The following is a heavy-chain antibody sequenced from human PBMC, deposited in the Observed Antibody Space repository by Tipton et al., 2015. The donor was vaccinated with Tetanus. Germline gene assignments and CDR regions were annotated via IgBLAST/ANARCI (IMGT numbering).Heavy chain of an antibody. CDR1: GASSSGFY. V-gene: IGHV4-34*01. J-gene: IGHJ4*02. Sequence: LRLSCAVYGASSSGFYWSWIRQPPGKGLQWIGEVNHRGGSSYNPFLKSRATMSVDTSKNQFSLNLTSVTAADTGVYFCVRGRGSGAQSFGFEHWGRGTQVIVSS. D-gene: IGHD1-26*01. CDR2: VNHRGGS. CDR3: VRGRGSGAQSFGFEH.